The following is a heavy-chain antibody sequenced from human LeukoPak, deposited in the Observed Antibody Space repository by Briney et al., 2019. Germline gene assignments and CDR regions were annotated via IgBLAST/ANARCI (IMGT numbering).Heavy chain of an antibody. D-gene: IGHD1-26*01. CDR1: GFTFSSYW. J-gene: IGHJ6*03. CDR2: IWYDGSNK. CDR3: ARARGSYYYYYMDV. V-gene: IGHV3-33*08. Sequence: GGSLRLSCAASGFTFSSYWMSWVRQAPGKGLEWVAVIWYDGSNKYYADSVKGRFTISRDNSKNTLYLQMNSLRAEDTAVYYCARARGSYYYYYMDVWGEGTTVTVSS.